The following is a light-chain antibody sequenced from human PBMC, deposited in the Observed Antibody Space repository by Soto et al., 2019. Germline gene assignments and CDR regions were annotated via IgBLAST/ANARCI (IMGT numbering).Light chain of an antibody. CDR3: AAWDDSLNGVV. CDR1: SSNIGSKT. J-gene: IGLJ2*01. CDR2: SNN. V-gene: IGLV1-44*01. Sequence: QSVLTQPPSASGTPGQWVTISCSGSSSNIGSKTVNWYQQLPGTAPKLLIYSNNQRPSGVPDRVSDSKSGTSASLAISGLESEDEADYYCAAWDDSLNGVVFGGGTKLTVL.